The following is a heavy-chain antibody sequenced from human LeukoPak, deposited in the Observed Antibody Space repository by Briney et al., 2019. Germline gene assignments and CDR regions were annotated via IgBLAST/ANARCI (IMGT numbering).Heavy chain of an antibody. CDR1: GFTVSSNY. J-gene: IGHJ4*02. D-gene: IGHD3-3*01. V-gene: IGHV3-30*03. CDR2: ISYDGSNK. CDR3: ARENQYYDFWSGSLYYFDY. Sequence: GGSLRLSCAATGFTVSSNYMNWVRQAPGKGLEWVAVISYDGSNKYYADSVKGRFTISRDNSKNTLYLQMNSLRAEDTAVYYCARENQYYDFWSGSLYYFDYWGQGTLVTVSS.